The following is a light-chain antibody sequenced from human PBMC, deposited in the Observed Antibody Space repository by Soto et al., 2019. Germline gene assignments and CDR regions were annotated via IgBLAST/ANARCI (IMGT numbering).Light chain of an antibody. V-gene: IGKV3-15*01. CDR1: QRVASSH. J-gene: IGKJ1*01. Sequence: EIVLTHSPGTLSLSPVESATPSCSSSQRVASSHIAWYQQKPGQPPRLLIYGASTRATGIPARFTGSGSGTEFTLTISSLQSEDFAVYYCQQYNNWPPWTFGRGTKVDIK. CDR3: QQYNNWPPWT. CDR2: GAS.